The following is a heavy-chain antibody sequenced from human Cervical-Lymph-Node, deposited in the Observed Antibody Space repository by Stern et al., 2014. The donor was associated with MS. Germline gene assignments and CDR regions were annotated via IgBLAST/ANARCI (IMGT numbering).Heavy chain of an antibody. V-gene: IGHV5-51*01. Sequence: VQLVESGAEVKKPGESLKISCKGSGYSFTANWIAWGRQMPGTGLAWLVTIYPCDSDTRYSPSLQGQVTISADKSISTAYLQWSSLKASDTAMYYCARDYGDYAFDYWGQGTLVTVSS. CDR3: ARDYGDYAFDY. J-gene: IGHJ4*02. CDR1: GYSFTANW. D-gene: IGHD4-17*01. CDR2: IYPCDSDT.